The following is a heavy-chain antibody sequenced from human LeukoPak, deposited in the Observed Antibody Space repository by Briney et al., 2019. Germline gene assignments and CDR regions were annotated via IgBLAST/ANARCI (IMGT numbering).Heavy chain of an antibody. CDR1: GGSVSSYY. V-gene: IGHV4-4*07. D-gene: IGHD3-10*01. CDR3: ARESAGSHVNWFDP. CDR2: IYTSGST. J-gene: IGHJ5*02. Sequence: PSETLSLTCTVSGGSVSSYYWSWIRQPAGKGLEWIGRIYTSGSTNYNPSLKSRVTISVDTSKNQFSLKLSSVTAADTAVYYCARESAGSHVNWFDPWGQGTLVTVSS.